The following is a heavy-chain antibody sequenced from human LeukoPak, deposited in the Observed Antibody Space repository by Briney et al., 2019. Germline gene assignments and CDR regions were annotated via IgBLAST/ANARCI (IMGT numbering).Heavy chain of an antibody. D-gene: IGHD3-10*01. CDR2: ISGSGGST. CDR1: GFTFSSYA. V-gene: IGHV3-23*01. J-gene: IGHJ4*02. CDR3: AKDTTFNYYGSGSYSTLFDY. Sequence: TGGSLRLSCAASGFTFSSYAMSWVRQAPGKGLEWVSAISGSGGSTYYADSVKGRFTISRDNAKNSLYLQMNSLRAEDTALYYCAKDTTFNYYGSGSYSTLFDYWGQGTLVTVSS.